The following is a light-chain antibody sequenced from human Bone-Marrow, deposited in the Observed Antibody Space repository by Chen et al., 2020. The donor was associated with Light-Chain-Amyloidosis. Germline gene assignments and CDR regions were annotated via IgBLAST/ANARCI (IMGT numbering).Light chain of an antibody. CDR1: SSDVGGDNH. V-gene: IGLV2-14*01. CDR2: EVT. CDR3: SSYTITNTLV. Sequence: QSALTQPASVSGSPGQSITISCTGTSSDVGGDNHVSWYQQHPDKAPKLMIYEVTNRPSWVPDRFAGYKSDNTASLTISGLQTEGYADYFCSSYTITNTLVFGSGTRVTVL. J-gene: IGLJ1*01.